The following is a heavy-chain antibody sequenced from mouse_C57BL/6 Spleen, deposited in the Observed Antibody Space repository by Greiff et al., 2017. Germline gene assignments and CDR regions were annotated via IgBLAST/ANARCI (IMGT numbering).Heavy chain of an antibody. Sequence: EVQLQQSGPELVKPGASVKISCKASGYTFTDYYMNWVKQSHGKSLEWIGDINPNNGGTSYNQKFKGKATLTVDKSSSTAYMELRSLTSEDSAVYYCALLPDYGGQGTTLTVSS. CDR2: INPNNGGT. CDR3: ALLPDY. J-gene: IGHJ2*01. V-gene: IGHV1-26*01. CDR1: GYTFTDYY.